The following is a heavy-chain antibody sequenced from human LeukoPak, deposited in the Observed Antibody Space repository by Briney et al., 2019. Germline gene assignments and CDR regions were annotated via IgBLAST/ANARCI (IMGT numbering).Heavy chain of an antibody. CDR3: ARVPRSYYYYYYMDV. Sequence: SETLSLTCSVSGGSIRGYHWSWIRQPPGKGLEWLGYIHYSGSSNYNPSLKSRVTMSADTSKNQFSLKLSSVTAADTAVYYCARVPRSYYYYYYMDVWGKGTTVTVSS. CDR2: IHYSGSS. J-gene: IGHJ6*03. V-gene: IGHV4-59*01. CDR1: GGSIRGYH.